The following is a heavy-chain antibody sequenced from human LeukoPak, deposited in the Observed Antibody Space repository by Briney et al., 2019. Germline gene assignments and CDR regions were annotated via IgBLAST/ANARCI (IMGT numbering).Heavy chain of an antibody. D-gene: IGHD5-18*01. J-gene: IGHJ4*02. Sequence: SETLSLTCTVSGGSISSYYWSWIRQPPGKGLEWIGYIYYSGSTNYNPSLKSRVTISVDTSKNQFSLKLSSVTAADTAVYYCAKDGYSYGYTGLFDYWGQGTLVTVSS. CDR2: IYYSGST. V-gene: IGHV4-59*01. CDR3: AKDGYSYGYTGLFDY. CDR1: GGSISSYY.